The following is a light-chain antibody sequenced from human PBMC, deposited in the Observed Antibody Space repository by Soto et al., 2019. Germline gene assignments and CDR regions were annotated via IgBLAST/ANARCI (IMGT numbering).Light chain of an antibody. J-gene: IGLJ2*01. CDR2: EVT. Sequence: QSALTQPPSASGSPGQSVTISCTGTSSDVGGYNYVSWYQQHPGKAPKLMIYEVTKRPSGVPDRFSGSKSGNTASLTVSGLQAEDEAYYDCSSYAGRNNLVFGGGTKLTVL. CDR1: SSDVGGYNY. CDR3: SSYAGRNNLV. V-gene: IGLV2-8*01.